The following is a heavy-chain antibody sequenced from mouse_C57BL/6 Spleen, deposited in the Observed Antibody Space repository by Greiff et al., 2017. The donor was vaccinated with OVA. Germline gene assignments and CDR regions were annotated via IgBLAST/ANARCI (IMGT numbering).Heavy chain of an antibody. J-gene: IGHJ4*01. CDR2: INPSTGGT. Sequence: VQLQQSGPELVKPGASVKISCKASGYSFTGYYMNWVKQSPEKSLEWIGEINPSTGGTTYNQKVKAKATLTVDKSSSTAYMQLKSLTSEDSAVYYCASAYDYDVYYAMDYWGQGTSVTVSS. D-gene: IGHD2-4*01. CDR3: ASAYDYDVYYAMDY. V-gene: IGHV1-42*01. CDR1: GYSFTGYY.